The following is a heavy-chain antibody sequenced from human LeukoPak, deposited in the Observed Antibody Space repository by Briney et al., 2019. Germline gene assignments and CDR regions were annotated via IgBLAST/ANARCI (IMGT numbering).Heavy chain of an antibody. D-gene: IGHD6-19*01. CDR3: TRVLTTDRGWYNFEF. Sequence: PGGSLRLSCEGSGFTFSDHHMYGVRQAPGRGRDGVCRGPSRNKTNSCSTQYDTSVSGRFTISRDDYKTSLYLQISSLTTEDTAMYYCTRVLTTDRGWYNFEFWGQGVLVTVSS. CDR1: GFTFSDHH. CDR2: SRNKTNSCST. J-gene: IGHJ4*02. V-gene: IGHV3-72*01.